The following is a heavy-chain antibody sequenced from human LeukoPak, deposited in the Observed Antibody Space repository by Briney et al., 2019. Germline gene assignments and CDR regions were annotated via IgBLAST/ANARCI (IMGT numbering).Heavy chain of an antibody. CDR3: ARRFTMVRGTRRDGFDI. J-gene: IGHJ3*02. CDR1: GGSISINDYY. D-gene: IGHD3-10*01. Sequence: PSETLSLTCTVSGGSISINDYYWSWIRQTPGKGLEWIGYIYYSGSTYYNPSLKSRVTISVDTSKNQLSLKLTSVTAADTAVYYCARRFTMVRGTRRDGFDIWGQGTMVTVSS. CDR2: IYYSGST. V-gene: IGHV4-30-4*01.